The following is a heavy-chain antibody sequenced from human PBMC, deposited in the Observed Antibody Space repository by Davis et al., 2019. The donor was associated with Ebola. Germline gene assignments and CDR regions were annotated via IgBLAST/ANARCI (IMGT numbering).Heavy chain of an antibody. J-gene: IGHJ4*02. V-gene: IGHV3-30*04. CDR2: ISYDGSNK. CDR1: GFTFSSYA. Sequence: GESLKISCAASGFTFSSYAMHWVRQAPGKGLEWVAVISYDGSNKYYADSVKGRFTISRDNSKNTLYLQMNSLRAEDTAVYYCAKDLGSGYALPFDYWGQGTLVTVSS. D-gene: IGHD5-12*01. CDR3: AKDLGSGYALPFDY.